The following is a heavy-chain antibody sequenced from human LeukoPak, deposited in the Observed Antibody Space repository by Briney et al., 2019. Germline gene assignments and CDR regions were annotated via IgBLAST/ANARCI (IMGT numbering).Heavy chain of an antibody. CDR3: ARGGFRYGWWCAA. CDR1: GFRFSDYY. V-gene: IGHV3-11*01. Sequence: GGSLRLSCAASGFRFSDYYMTWIRQAPGKGLEWISYISSPGSTIFYADSVKGRFTIFRDNAKNSLYLQMNTLRVEDTAVYYCARGGFRYGWWCAAGGQGTLVTVSS. CDR2: ISSPGSTI. D-gene: IGHD5-18*01. J-gene: IGHJ1*01.